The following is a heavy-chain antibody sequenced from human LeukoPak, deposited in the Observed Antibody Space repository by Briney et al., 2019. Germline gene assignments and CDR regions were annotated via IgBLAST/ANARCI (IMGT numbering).Heavy chain of an antibody. D-gene: IGHD6-13*01. CDR1: GGSVSGYY. V-gene: IGHV4-59*02. CDR2: IYYTGTT. J-gene: IGHJ6*03. Sequence: PSETLSLTCTVSGGSVSGYYWSWIRQTPGKGLEWIGYIYYTGTTNYNPSLKSRITMSVDTSKNQFSLKLSSVTAADTAVYYCARNGIAAAGLYYYYYYMDVWGKGTTVTVSS. CDR3: ARNGIAAAGLYYYYYYMDV.